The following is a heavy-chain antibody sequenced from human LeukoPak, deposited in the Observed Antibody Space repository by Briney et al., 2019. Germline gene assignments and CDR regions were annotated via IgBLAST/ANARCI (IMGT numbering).Heavy chain of an antibody. CDR1: GASISSHF. J-gene: IGHJ4*02. CDR2: IYYIGST. D-gene: IGHD5-24*01. Sequence: SETLSLTCNVSGASISSHFWTWIRQPPGKGLEWIGYIYYIGSTNYNPSLKSRVTISVDTSKNQFSLNLSSVTAADTAVYYCASTRRDGYPFDYWGQGTLVTVSS. V-gene: IGHV4-59*11. CDR3: ASTRRDGYPFDY.